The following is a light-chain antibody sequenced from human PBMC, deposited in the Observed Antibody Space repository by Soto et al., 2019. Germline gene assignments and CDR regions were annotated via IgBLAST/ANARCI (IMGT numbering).Light chain of an antibody. J-gene: IGLJ2*01. CDR1: SSDVGGYNY. V-gene: IGLV2-8*01. Sequence: QSALTQPPSASGSPGQSVTISCTGTSSDVGGYNYVSWYQQHPGKAPKLMIYEVSKRPSGVPDRFSGSKSGNTASLTDSGLQAEDAADYYCSSYAGSNNLFGGGTKLTVL. CDR2: EVS. CDR3: SSYAGSNNL.